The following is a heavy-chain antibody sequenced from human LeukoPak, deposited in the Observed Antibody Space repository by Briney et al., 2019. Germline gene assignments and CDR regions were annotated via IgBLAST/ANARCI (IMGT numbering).Heavy chain of an antibody. CDR1: GYTFTGYY. CDR3: ARNIWFGESSDAFDI. CDR2: INPNSGGT. V-gene: IGHV1-2*02. J-gene: IGHJ3*02. Sequence: ASVKVSCKASGYTFTGYYMHWVRQAPGQGLEWMGWINPNSGGTNYAQKFQGRVTMTRDTSISTAYMELSRLRSDDTAVYYCARNIWFGESSDAFDIWGQGTMVTISS. D-gene: IGHD3-10*01.